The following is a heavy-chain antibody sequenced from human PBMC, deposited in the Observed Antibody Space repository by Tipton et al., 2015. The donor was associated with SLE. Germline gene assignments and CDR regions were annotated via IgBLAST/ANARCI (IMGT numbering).Heavy chain of an antibody. Sequence: QLVQSGGGVVQPGRSLRLSCAASGFTFSSYAMHWVRQAPGKGLEWVAVISYDGSNKYYADSVKGRFTISRGNSKNTLYLQMNSLRAEDTAVYYCARGRGSGALGYWGQGTLVTVSS. CDR3: ARGRGSGALGY. V-gene: IGHV3-30*14. D-gene: IGHD3-10*01. J-gene: IGHJ4*02. CDR1: GFTFSSYA. CDR2: ISYDGSNK.